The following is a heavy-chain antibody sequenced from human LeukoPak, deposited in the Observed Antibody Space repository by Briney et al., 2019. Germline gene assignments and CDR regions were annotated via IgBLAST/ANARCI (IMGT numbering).Heavy chain of an antibody. CDR2: IYYSGST. CDR3: ARLSGYDWESFDY. Sequence: SETLSLTCTVSGGSISSYYWSWIRQPPGKGLEWIGYIYYSGSTNYNPSLKSRVTISVDRSKNQFSLKLSSMTAADTAVYYCARLSGYDWESFDYWGQGTLVTVSS. D-gene: IGHD5-12*01. CDR1: GGSISSYY. V-gene: IGHV4-59*01. J-gene: IGHJ4*02.